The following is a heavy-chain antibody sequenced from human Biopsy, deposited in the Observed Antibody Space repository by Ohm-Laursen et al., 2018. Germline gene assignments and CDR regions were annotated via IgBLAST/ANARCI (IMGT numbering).Heavy chain of an antibody. V-gene: IGHV4-59*02. CDR3: ERDSGILNYGNFKYYHYYGMDV. J-gene: IGHJ6*02. D-gene: IGHD4-11*01. CDR1: GVSVSKYN. CDR2: LYYSATS. Sequence: SETLSRTGTVSGVSVSKYNWSWIRPPQGQGLEWIGHLYYSATSKENPSLQSRVSISVDTSRNQDSLTLSSVTAADTAVYYCERDSGILNYGNFKYYHYYGMDVWGQGTKVTVSS.